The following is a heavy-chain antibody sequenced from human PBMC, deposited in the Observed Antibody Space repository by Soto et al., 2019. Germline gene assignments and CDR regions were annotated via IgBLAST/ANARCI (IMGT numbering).Heavy chain of an antibody. CDR2: ISGSGGST. CDR3: AKESSVLLWFGGSSYYFDY. CDR1: GFTFSSYA. Sequence: GGSLRLSCAASGFTFSSYAMSWVRQAPGKGLEWVSAISGSGGSTYYADSVKGRFTISRDNSKNTLYLQMNSLRAEDTAVYYCAKESSVLLWFGGSSYYFDYWGQGTLVTVPQ. V-gene: IGHV3-23*01. J-gene: IGHJ4*02. D-gene: IGHD3-10*01.